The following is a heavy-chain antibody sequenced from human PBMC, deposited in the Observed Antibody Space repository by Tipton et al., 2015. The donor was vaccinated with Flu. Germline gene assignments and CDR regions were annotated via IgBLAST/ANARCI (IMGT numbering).Heavy chain of an antibody. CDR3: ARGGYSVGFDT. J-gene: IGHJ5*02. CDR2: IDAYNGNT. V-gene: IGHV1-18*01. CDR1: GFTFSNYG. Sequence: QVQLVQSGGERKQPGASVRLSCKTSGFTFSNYGFIWARQAPGQGLEWKGWIDAYNGNTNYAQKLHDRVTVTTDTSTTTVYMELSDLRSDDTAMYYCARGGYSVGFDTWGQGTLVTVSS. D-gene: IGHD2-21*01.